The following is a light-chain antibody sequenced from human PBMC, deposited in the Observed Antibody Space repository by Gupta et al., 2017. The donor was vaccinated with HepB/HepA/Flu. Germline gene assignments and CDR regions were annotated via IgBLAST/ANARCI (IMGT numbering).Light chain of an antibody. J-gene: IGKJ1*01. V-gene: IGKV3-20*01. CDR3: QQDGNSPHP. Sequence: IVLPQSPGTLSLSPGERATLTCRASQSVSSSYLAWYQQKPGQAPRLLIYGAASGATGIPDRFSGSGSGTDFTLTISRLEPEDVAVYYCQQDGNSPHPFGQGTKVEIK. CDR1: QSVSSSY. CDR2: GAA.